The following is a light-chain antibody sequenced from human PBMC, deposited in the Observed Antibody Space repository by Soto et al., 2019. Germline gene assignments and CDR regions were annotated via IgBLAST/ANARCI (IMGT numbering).Light chain of an antibody. J-gene: IGKJ2*01. CDR3: QQGHNWPLT. V-gene: IGKV3-15*01. CDR2: GAS. Sequence: EIVMTQSPATLSLSPGERAALSCRASQSINSELAWYQQKPGQPPRLLIYGASTRATGVPARFTGSESGSEFTLTISGLQSEDFAVYYCQQGHNWPLTFGQGNRVEI. CDR1: QSINSE.